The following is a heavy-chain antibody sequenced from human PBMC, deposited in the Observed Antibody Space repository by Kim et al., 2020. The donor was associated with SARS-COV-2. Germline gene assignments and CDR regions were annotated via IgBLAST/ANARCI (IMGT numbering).Heavy chain of an antibody. Sequence: AAHVKCRLTSSRNNSKKMVYLQINSLGAEDTAVYYCARAFEYSTSDAFDIWGQGTMVTVSS. J-gene: IGHJ3*02. D-gene: IGHD6-6*01. V-gene: IGHV3-33*01. CDR3: ARAFEYSTSDAFDI.